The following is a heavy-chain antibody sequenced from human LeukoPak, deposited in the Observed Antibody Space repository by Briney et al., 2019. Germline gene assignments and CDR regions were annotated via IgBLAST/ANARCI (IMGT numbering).Heavy chain of an antibody. D-gene: IGHD6-19*01. Sequence: PRGTLRLSCAASGFTFSRDWMCWVRHAPEKGLEWVANIKQDGSEKYYVNSVKGRFTISSYNAKNSLYLQINSLRAEDMAVYYCARDGTAVASFDYWGQGTLVTVSS. CDR2: IKQDGSEK. V-gene: IGHV3-7*01. J-gene: IGHJ4*02. CDR3: ARDGTAVASFDY. CDR1: GFTFSRDW.